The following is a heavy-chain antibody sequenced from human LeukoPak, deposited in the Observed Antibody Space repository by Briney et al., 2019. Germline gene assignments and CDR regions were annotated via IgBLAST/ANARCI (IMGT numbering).Heavy chain of an antibody. CDR3: ARVTTDYSNYFPPFDY. CDR1: GFTFSSYE. V-gene: IGHV3-21*05. J-gene: IGHJ4*02. Sequence: GGSLRLSCAASGFTFSSYEMNWVRQAPGKGLEWVSYISSNSSNIYYADSVKGRFTISRDNAKNSLYLQMNSLRAEDTAVYYCARVTTDYSNYFPPFDYWGQGTLVTVSS. CDR2: ISSNSSNI. D-gene: IGHD4-11*01.